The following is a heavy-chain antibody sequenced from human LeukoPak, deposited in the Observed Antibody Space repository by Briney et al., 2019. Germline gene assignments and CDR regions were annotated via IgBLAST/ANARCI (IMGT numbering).Heavy chain of an antibody. Sequence: GGSLRLSCAASGFTFTSYAMSWVRQAPGKGLEWVSVISGSGGSTYYADSVKGRFTISRDNSKNTLYLQMNSLRAEDTAVYYCAKSGAYYYDSSGYHWGQGTLVTVSS. CDR1: GFTFTSYA. J-gene: IGHJ5*02. CDR3: AKSGAYYYDSSGYH. D-gene: IGHD3-22*01. V-gene: IGHV3-23*01. CDR2: ISGSGGST.